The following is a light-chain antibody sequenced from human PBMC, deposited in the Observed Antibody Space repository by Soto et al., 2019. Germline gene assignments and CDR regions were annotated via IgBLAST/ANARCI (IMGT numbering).Light chain of an antibody. CDR2: TNN. CDR3: AAWDDSLRGWV. CDR1: SSNIGTEY. Sequence: QSVLTQPPSASGTPGQTVTISCSGSSSNIGTEYVYWYQQLPGTAPKLVIYTNNQRPSGVPDRFSGSKSGTSASLAISGLRSEDEADYYCAAWDDSLRGWVFGGGTKLTVL. V-gene: IGLV1-47*01. J-gene: IGLJ3*02.